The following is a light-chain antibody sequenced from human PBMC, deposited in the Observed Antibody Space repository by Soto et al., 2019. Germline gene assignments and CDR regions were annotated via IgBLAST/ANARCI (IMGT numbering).Light chain of an antibody. Sequence: QSALTQPASVSGSPGQSITISCTGTSRDVGGYNFVSWYQQHPGKAPKLMIYEVSNRPSEVSNRFSGSKSGNTASLTISGLQAEDEADYYCNSYTRSDTYVFGTGTKVTVL. CDR2: EVS. CDR3: NSYTRSDTYV. J-gene: IGLJ1*01. CDR1: SRDVGGYNF. V-gene: IGLV2-14*01.